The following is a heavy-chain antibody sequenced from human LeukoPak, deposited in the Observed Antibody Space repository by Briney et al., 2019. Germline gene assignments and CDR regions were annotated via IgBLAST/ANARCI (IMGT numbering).Heavy chain of an antibody. CDR1: GFTFSSYE. V-gene: IGHV3-48*03. D-gene: IGHD3-22*01. CDR3: ARDPHYYDSSGYNYCMDV. CDR2: ISSSGSTI. J-gene: IGHJ6*03. Sequence: PGGSLRLSCAASGFTFSSYEMNWVRQAPGKGLEWVSYISSSGSTIYYADSVKGRFTISRDNAKNSLYLQMNSLRAEDTAAYYCARDPHYYDSSGYNYCMDVWGKGTTVTVSS.